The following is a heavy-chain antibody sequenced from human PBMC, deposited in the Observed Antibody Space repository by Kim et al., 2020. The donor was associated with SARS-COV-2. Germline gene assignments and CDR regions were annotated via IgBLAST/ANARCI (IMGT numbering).Heavy chain of an antibody. Sequence: GGSLRLSCAASGFTFGDYAMHWVRQAPGKGLEWVSGISWNSGSIGYADSVKGRFTISRDNAKNSLYLQMNSLRAEDTALYYCAKGRGLYSSGAYFDYWGQGTLVTVSS. D-gene: IGHD6-19*01. J-gene: IGHJ4*02. V-gene: IGHV3-9*01. CDR1: GFTFGDYA. CDR2: ISWNSGSI. CDR3: AKGRGLYSSGAYFDY.